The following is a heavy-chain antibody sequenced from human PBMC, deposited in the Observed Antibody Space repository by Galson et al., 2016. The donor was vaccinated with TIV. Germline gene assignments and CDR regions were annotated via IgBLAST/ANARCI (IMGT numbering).Heavy chain of an antibody. CDR1: GYSFTSYW. CDR3: ARRIETELQSHEWSHDPGTNYYDA. J-gene: IGHJ4*02. D-gene: IGHD3-3*01. Sequence: QSGAEVKKPGEPLRISCQGFGYSFTSYWIAWVRQAPGKGLECMGIIFPGDSDTRYSPSIQGHVSISADKSINTAYLELDNLKASDTAMYYCARRIETELQSHEWSHDPGTNYYDAGGQGTLVTVSS. CDR2: IFPGDSDT. V-gene: IGHV5-51*01.